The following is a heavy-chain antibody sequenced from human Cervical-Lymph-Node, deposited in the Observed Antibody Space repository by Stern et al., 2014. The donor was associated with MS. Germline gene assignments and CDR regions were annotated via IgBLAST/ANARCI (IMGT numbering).Heavy chain of an antibody. CDR1: GYSFTSYW. V-gene: IGHV5-51*01. CDR2: IYPDDSDT. J-gene: IGHJ4*02. D-gene: IGHD6-19*01. CDR3: ARHQMAGSYSFDY. Sequence: VQLVESGAEVKKPGESLKISCKGSGYSFTSYWIVWVRQMPGKGLEWMGIIYPDDSDTRYSPSFQGQVTISADKSISTAYLQWRSLKASDTAMYYCARHQMAGSYSFDYWGQGTLVTVSS.